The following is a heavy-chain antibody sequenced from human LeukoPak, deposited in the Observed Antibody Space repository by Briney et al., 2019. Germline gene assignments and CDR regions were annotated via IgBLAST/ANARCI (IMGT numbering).Heavy chain of an antibody. CDR2: IYPGDSDT. J-gene: IGHJ4*02. D-gene: IGHD1-1*01. CDR1: GYSFTNYW. CDR3: ARSLLGDWNGFDY. V-gene: IGHV5-51*01. Sequence: GESLKISCRGSGYSFTNYWIGWVRQMPGKGLEWMGIIYPGDSDTRYSPSFQDQVTISADKSISTAYQQWSSLEASDTAMYYCARSLLGDWNGFDYWGQGTLVTVSS.